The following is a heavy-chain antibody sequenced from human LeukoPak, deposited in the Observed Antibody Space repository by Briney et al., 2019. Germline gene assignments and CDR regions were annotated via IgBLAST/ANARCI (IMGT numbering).Heavy chain of an antibody. CDR3: ARESVGDDYGGNSGWFDP. D-gene: IGHD4-23*01. CDR2: MNPNSGNT. Sequence: GASVKVSCKASGYTFTSYDINWVRQATGQGLEWMGWMNPNSGNTGYAQKFQGRVTMTRNTSISTAYMELSSLRSEDTAVYYCARESVGDDYGGNSGWFDPWGQGTLVTVSS. CDR1: GYTFTSYD. V-gene: IGHV1-8*01. J-gene: IGHJ5*02.